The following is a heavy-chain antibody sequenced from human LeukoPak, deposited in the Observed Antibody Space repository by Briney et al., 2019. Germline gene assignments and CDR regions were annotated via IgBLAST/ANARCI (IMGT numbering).Heavy chain of an antibody. V-gene: IGHV4-39*07. CDR1: GGSISTSNYY. CDR2: IFYSGST. J-gene: IGHJ4*02. Sequence: SETLSLTCTVSGGSISTSNYYWGWIRQPPGKGLEWIGNIFYSGSTYYSPSLRSRVTISIDTSKSQFSLKLSSVTAADTAVYYCARFYSSGWLFTDYWGQGTLVTVSS. D-gene: IGHD6-19*01. CDR3: ARFYSSGWLFTDY.